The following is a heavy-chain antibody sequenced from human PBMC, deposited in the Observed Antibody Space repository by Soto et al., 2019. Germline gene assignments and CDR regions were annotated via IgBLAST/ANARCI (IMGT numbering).Heavy chain of an antibody. J-gene: IGHJ6*02. Sequence: SETLSLTCTVSGCSISSSSYYWGWIRQPPGKGLEWIGSIYYSGSTYYNPSLKSRVTISVDTSKNQFSLKLSSVTAADTAVYYCARHDVIGSGWESYYYYGMDVWGQGTTVTVSS. CDR3: ARHDVIGSGWESYYYYGMDV. V-gene: IGHV4-39*01. D-gene: IGHD6-19*01. CDR2: IYYSGST. CDR1: GCSISSSSYY.